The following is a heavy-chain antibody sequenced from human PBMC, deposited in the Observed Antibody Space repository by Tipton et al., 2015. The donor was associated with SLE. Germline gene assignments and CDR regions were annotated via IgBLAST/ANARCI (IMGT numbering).Heavy chain of an antibody. V-gene: IGHV3-30*04. D-gene: IGHD6-25*01. Sequence: QLVQSGAEVKKPGSSVKVSCKASGGTFSSYAMHWVRQAPGKGLEWVAVISYDGSNKYYADSVKGRFTISRDNSKNTLYLQMNSLRAEDTAVYYCARGRRSGAWVHFDYWGQGTRVTVSS. CDR1: GGTFSSYA. CDR3: ARGRRSGAWVHFDY. CDR2: ISYDGSNK. J-gene: IGHJ4*02.